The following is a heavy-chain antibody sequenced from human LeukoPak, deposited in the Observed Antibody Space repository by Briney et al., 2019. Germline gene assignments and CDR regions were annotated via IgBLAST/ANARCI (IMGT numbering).Heavy chain of an antibody. Sequence: TSSETLSLTCAVYGGSFSGYYWSWIRQPPGKGLEWIGEINHSGSTNYNPSLKSRVTISVDTSKNQFSLKLSSVTAADTAVYYCARGMYDYGDYAAEDYWGQGTLVTVSS. CDR2: INHSGST. V-gene: IGHV4-34*01. CDR3: ARGMYDYGDYAAEDY. J-gene: IGHJ4*02. D-gene: IGHD4-17*01. CDR1: GGSFSGYY.